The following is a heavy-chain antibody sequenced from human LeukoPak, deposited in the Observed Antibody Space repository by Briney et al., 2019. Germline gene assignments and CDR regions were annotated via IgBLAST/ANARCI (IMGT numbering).Heavy chain of an antibody. D-gene: IGHD4-17*01. V-gene: IGHV3-74*01. J-gene: IGHJ6*03. CDR3: ARVSPADYGAPYYYYYMDV. CDR2: INSDGSST. Sequence: GGSLRLSCAASGFTFSSYWMHWVRQAPGKGLVWVSRINSDGSSTSYADSVKGRFTISRDNAKNTLYLQMNSLRAEDTALYYCARVSPADYGAPYYYYYMDVWGKGTTVTVSS. CDR1: GFTFSSYW.